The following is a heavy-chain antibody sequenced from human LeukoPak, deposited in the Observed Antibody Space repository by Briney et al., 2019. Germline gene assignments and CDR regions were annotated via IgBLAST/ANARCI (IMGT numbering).Heavy chain of an antibody. CDR2: ISSDGSNK. CDR3: SRDGRITVVTTRFWGGPISDH. V-gene: IGHV3-30-3*01. Sequence: PGRSLRLSCAASGFTFRNYAMHWVRQAPGKGLEWVAVISSDGSNKYYADSVKGRFTISRDNSKNTLHLQMNSLRGEGAAVYYCSRDGRITVVTTRFWGGPISDHWGQGTLVTVSS. D-gene: IGHD3-3*01. CDR1: GFTFRNYA. J-gene: IGHJ4*02.